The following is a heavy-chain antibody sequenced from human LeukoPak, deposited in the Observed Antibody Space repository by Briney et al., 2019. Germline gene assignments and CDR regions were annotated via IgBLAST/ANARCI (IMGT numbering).Heavy chain of an antibody. CDR1: GDSITSGRYY. D-gene: IGHD4-17*01. CDR3: ARVQGDYVHFDY. V-gene: IGHV4-61*02. CDR2: IYSSGNT. J-gene: IGHJ4*02. Sequence: SETLSLTCTVSGDSITSGRYYWSWIRQPAGKELEWIGRIYSSGNTDYHPYIVSLKSRVSLSLDTSKNQFFLDLTSVTAADTAVYYCARVQGDYVHFDYWGQGTLVTVSS.